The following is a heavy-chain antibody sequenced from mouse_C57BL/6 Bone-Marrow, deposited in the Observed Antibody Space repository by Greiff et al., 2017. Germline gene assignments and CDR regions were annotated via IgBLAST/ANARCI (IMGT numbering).Heavy chain of an antibody. CDR2: IYPGDGDT. CDR1: GYAFSSSW. CDR3: ARSSCPPAY. J-gene: IGHJ3*01. V-gene: IGHV1-82*01. Sequence: QVQLQQSGPELVKPGASVKISCKASGYAFSSSWMNWVKQRPGKGLEWIGRIYPGDGDTNYNGKFKGKATLTADNSSSTAYMQLSSLTSEDSAVYFCARSSCPPAYWGQGTLVTVSA.